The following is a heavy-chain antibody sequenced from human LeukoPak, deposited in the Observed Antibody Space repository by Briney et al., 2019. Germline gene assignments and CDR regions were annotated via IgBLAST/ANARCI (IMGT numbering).Heavy chain of an antibody. CDR1: GGSISSSSYY. CDR2: IYTSGST. J-gene: IGHJ4*02. Sequence: SETLSLTCTVSGGSISSSSYYWSWIRQPAGKGLEWIGRIYTSGSTNYNPSLKSRVTMSVDTSKNQFSLKLSSVTAADTAVYYCARGGILRFDYWGQGTLVTVSS. V-gene: IGHV4-61*02. CDR3: ARGGILRFDY. D-gene: IGHD4-17*01.